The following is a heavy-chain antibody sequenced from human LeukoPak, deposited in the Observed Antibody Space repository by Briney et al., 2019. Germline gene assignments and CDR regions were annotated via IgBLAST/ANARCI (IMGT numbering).Heavy chain of an antibody. D-gene: IGHD2-2*01. V-gene: IGHV1-2*02. CDR3: ARGWEYQLLLRGRGWFDP. CDR1: GYTFTGYY. J-gene: IGHJ5*02. CDR2: INPNSGGT. Sequence: GASVKVSCKASGYTFTGYYMHWVRQAPGQGLEWMGWINPNSGGTNYAQKFQGRVTITRDTSISTAYMELSRLRSDDTAVYYCARGWEYQLLLRGRGWFDPWGQGTLVTVSS.